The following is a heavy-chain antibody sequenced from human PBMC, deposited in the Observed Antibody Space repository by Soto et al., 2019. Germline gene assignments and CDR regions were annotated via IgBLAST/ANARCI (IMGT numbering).Heavy chain of an antibody. J-gene: IGHJ6*02. CDR1: GDTFKNCV. D-gene: IGHD7-27*01. CDR2: IIPLFGTT. CDR3: AAELGFWKLSGV. Sequence: QVQVVQSGVEVRRPGSSVKVSCKASGDTFKNCVISWVRQAPGQGLEWMGGIIPLFGTTDFAQRFQGRLTITTYESATTAYMELSRLRSEDTATYYCAAELGFWKLSGVWGQGTTVIVSS. V-gene: IGHV1-69*01.